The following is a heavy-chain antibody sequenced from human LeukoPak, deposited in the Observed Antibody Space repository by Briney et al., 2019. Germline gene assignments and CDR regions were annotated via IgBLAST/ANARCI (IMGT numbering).Heavy chain of an antibody. CDR3: ARRKSGSHSAHFDY. CDR1: GYTFTSYY. Sequence: ASVKVSCKASGYTFTSYYINWVRQATGQGLEWMGWMNPNSGNTGYAQKFQGRVTMTRNTSISTAYMELSSLRSEDTAVYYCARRKSGSHSAHFDYWGQGTLVTVSS. CDR2: MNPNSGNT. J-gene: IGHJ4*02. V-gene: IGHV1-8*01. D-gene: IGHD3-10*01.